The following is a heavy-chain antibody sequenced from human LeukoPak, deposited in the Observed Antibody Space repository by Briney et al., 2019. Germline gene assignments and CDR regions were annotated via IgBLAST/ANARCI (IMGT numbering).Heavy chain of an antibody. J-gene: IGHJ4*02. CDR1: GFTFSNYW. CDR3: ASGRQLGY. CDR2: IKEDGSEK. Sequence: GGSPRLSCAASGFTFSNYWVSWARQAPGKGLEWVANIKEDGSEKYYVDSVKGRFTISRDNARNSLYLQMNSLRAEDTAVYYCASGRQLGYWGQGTLVTVSS. D-gene: IGHD6-13*01. V-gene: IGHV3-7*01.